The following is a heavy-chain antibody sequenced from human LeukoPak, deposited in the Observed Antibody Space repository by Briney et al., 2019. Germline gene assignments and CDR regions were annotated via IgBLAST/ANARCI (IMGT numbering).Heavy chain of an antibody. V-gene: IGHV3-23*01. CDR3: AKGRDSYGYGDFDY. J-gene: IGHJ4*02. D-gene: IGHD5-18*01. CDR2: ISDHNT. Sequence: QPGGSLRLSCAVSGFSFSSYAMGWVRQAPGKGLGWVSIISDHNTWYADSVKGRFTISRDNSKNTLYLQMNSLRGEDTAVYYCAKGRDSYGYGDFDYWGQGTLVTVSS. CDR1: GFSFSSYA.